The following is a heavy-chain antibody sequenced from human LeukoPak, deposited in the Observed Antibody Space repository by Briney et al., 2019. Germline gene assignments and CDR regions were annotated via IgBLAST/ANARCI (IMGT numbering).Heavy chain of an antibody. CDR3: ARGDYYYYYMDV. CDR2: ISSSSSSI. Sequence: PGGSLRLSCAVSGFTFSSYSMNWVRQAPGKGLEWVSYISSSSSSIYYPDSVKGRFTVSRDNGKNSLYLQMNSLRAEDTAVYYCARGDYYYYYMDVWGKGTTASVSS. CDR1: GFTFSSYS. J-gene: IGHJ6*03. V-gene: IGHV3-48*04.